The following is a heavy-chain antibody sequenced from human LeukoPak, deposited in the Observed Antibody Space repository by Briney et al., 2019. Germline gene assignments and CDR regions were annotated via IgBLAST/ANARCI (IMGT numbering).Heavy chain of an antibody. CDR3: GGGREVVVPAAIKSRSTPIDY. D-gene: IGHD2-2*01. V-gene: IGHV4-39*01. CDR2: IYYSGST. CDR1: GGSISSSSYY. J-gene: IGHJ4*02. Sequence: SETLSLTCTVSGGSISSSSYYWGWIRQPPGKGLEWIGSIYYSGSTYYNPSLKSRVTISVDTSKNQFSLKLSSVTAADTAVYYCGGGREVVVPAAIKSRSTPIDYWGQGTLVTVSS.